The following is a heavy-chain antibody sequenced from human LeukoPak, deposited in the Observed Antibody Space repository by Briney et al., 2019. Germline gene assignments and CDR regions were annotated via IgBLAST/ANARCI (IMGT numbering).Heavy chain of an antibody. CDR1: GYRFTNYG. V-gene: IGHV1-18*01. Sequence: GASVKVSCKASGYRFTNYGSSWVRQAPGQGLEWMGWICTYNGNTNYPENLQGRVTLSTDTSTSTVYMELRSLRSDDPAVYYCARDHSIYFYGSGSFADYWGQGNLVTVSS. CDR3: ARDHSIYFYGSGSFADY. D-gene: IGHD3-10*01. CDR2: ICTYNGNT. J-gene: IGHJ4*02.